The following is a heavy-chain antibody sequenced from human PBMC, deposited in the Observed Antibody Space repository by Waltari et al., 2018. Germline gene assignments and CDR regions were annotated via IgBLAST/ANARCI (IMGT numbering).Heavy chain of an antibody. D-gene: IGHD3-16*01. CDR2: CDLEDGET. J-gene: IGHJ4*02. CDR1: GYTLTELS. CDR3: ATKRAETFGGVTLYFDY. Sequence: QVQLVQSGAEVKKPGASVKVSCKVSGYTLTELSMHWVRQAPGKGLEWMGGCDLEDGETIYAQKFQGRVTMTEDTSTDTYYMELSSLRSEDTAVYYCATKRAETFGGVTLYFDYWGQGTPVTVSS. V-gene: IGHV1-24*01.